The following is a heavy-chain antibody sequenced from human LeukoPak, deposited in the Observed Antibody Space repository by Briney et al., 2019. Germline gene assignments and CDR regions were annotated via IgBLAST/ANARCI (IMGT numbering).Heavy chain of an antibody. CDR1: GLTFSRYA. V-gene: IGHV3-23*01. Sequence: PGGSLRLSCAVSGLTFSRYAMSWVRQAPGKGLEWVSAISESGSGTYYADSVKGRFTISRDNSKNTLYLQMNSLRAEDTAVYYCAKPLWFGELLYPTPFDYWGQGTLVTVSS. J-gene: IGHJ4*02. CDR3: AKPLWFGELLYPTPFDY. D-gene: IGHD3-10*01. CDR2: ISESGSGT.